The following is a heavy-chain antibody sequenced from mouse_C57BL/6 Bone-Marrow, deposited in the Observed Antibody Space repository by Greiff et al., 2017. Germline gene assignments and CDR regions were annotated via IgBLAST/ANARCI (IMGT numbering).Heavy chain of an antibody. CDR1: GYTFTSYD. D-gene: IGHD1-1*01. J-gene: IGHJ1*03. CDR2: IYPRDGST. CDR3: ARDYGSSYWYFDV. V-gene: IGHV1-85*01. Sequence: VQLQQSGPELAKPGASVKLSRKASGYTFTSYDINWVKQRPGQGLEWIGWIYPRDGSTKYNEKFKGKATLTVDTSSSTAYMELHSLTSEDSAVYFCARDYGSSYWYFDVWGRGTTVTVTS.